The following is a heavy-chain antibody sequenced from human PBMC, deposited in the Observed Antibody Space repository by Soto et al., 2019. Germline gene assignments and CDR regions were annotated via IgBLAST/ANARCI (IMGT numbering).Heavy chain of an antibody. CDR3: AGNHYYDSSGYYPDNWFDP. CDR2: IIPIISIA. V-gene: IGHV1-69*02. CDR1: ARTFSSYT. J-gene: IGHJ5*02. D-gene: IGHD3-22*01. Sequence: ASVKVSCKASARTFSSYTISCVRQAPGQGLEWMGRIIPIISIANYAQKFQGRVTSTADKSSSTAYMELSSLRSEDTAVYYCAGNHYYDSSGYYPDNWFDPWGQGTLVTSPQ.